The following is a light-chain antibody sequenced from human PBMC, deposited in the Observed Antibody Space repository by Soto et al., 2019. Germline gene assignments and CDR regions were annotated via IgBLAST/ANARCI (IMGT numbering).Light chain of an antibody. CDR2: KAS. V-gene: IGLV2-14*01. CDR1: SSDVGGYDY. CDR3: SSYTSGSTLYV. J-gene: IGLJ1*01. Sequence: QSLLTQPASVSGSHGQSITISCTGTSSDVGGYDYVSWYQQHPGKAPRLMIYKASNRPSGVSHRFSGSRSGNTASLTISGLQAEDEADYYCSSYTSGSTLYVFGTGTKVTVL.